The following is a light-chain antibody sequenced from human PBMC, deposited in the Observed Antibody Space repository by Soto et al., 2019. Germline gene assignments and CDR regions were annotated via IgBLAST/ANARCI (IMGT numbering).Light chain of an antibody. V-gene: IGKV3-15*01. Sequence: EIVMTQSPVTLSVSPGERATLSCSASQSVSSKLAWYQQKPGQAPRLLISGASTRATGIPARFSGSGSGTEFTLSISSLQSEDFAVYYCQQYNNWPQTFGQGTKLEIK. J-gene: IGKJ2*01. CDR2: GAS. CDR3: QQYNNWPQT. CDR1: QSVSSK.